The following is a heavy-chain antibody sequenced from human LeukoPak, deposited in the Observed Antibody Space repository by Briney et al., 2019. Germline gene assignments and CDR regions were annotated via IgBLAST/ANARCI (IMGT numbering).Heavy chain of an antibody. CDR1: GGSISSYY. CDR2: IYYSGST. V-gene: IGHV4-59*01. CDR3: ARYLGYCSGGSCERYFDY. D-gene: IGHD2-15*01. J-gene: IGHJ4*02. Sequence: KSSETLSLTCTVSGGSISSYYWSWIRQPPGKGLEWIGYIYYSGSTNYNPSLKSRVTISVDTSKNQFSLKLSSVTAADTAVYYCARYLGYCSGGSCERYFDYWGQGTLVTVSS.